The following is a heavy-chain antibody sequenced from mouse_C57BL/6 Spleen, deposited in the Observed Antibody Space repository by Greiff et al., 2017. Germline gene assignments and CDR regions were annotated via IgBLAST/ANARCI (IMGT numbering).Heavy chain of an antibody. CDR1: GFNIKDYY. CDR3: DRGGGSSYWYFDV. J-gene: IGHJ1*03. D-gene: IGHD1-1*01. V-gene: IGHV14-2*01. Sequence: VPLKPSGAELVKPGASVKLSCTASGFNIKDYYMHWVKQRTEQGLEWIGRLDPEGGETNYAPNFQGKAPIPSDTSSNTSYLPHSSLTSEDTAVYYCDRGGGSSYWYFDVWGTGTTVTVSA. CDR2: LDPEGGET.